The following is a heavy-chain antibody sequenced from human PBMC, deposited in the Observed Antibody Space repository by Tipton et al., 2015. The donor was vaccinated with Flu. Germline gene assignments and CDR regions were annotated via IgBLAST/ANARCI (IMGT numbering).Heavy chain of an antibody. V-gene: IGHV3-49*03. CDR3: ARGDYGSVDP. D-gene: IGHD4/OR15-4a*01. J-gene: IGHJ5*02. CDR2: IRSQTYGATT. CDR1: GFTSIDYP. Sequence: SLRLSCRASGFTSIDYPMSWFRQAPGKGLEWVVFIRSQTYGATTEYAASVEGRFSISRDDSKRTVYLQMNSLKTEDTGIYYCARGDYGSVDPWGQGTLVTVSS.